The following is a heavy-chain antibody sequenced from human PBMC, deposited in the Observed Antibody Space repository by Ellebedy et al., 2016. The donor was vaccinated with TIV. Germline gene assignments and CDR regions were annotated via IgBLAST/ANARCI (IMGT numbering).Heavy chain of an antibody. Sequence: SETLSLTXTVSGGSLNNYFWSWIRQSPGKVLEWIGYIFYTGSTKYNPSLKSRVTMSLDTAKNQLSLRMRSVTTRDTAMYYCARVEAVAPWRWLDPWGQGTLVTVSS. V-gene: IGHV4-59*01. CDR1: GGSLNNYF. D-gene: IGHD6-19*01. J-gene: IGHJ5*02. CDR2: IFYTGST. CDR3: ARVEAVAPWRWLDP.